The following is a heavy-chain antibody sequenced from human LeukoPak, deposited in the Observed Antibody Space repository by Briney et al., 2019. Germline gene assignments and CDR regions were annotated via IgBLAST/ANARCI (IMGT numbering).Heavy chain of an antibody. V-gene: IGHV1-2*02. CDR1: GDTFTAYY. CDR3: ARSVSAAGTPDAFDI. D-gene: IGHD6-13*01. J-gene: IGHJ3*02. CDR2: INPNSGGT. Sequence: VKVSCKAAGDTFTAYYMHWVRQAPGEGLEWMGWINPNSGGTNYAQKFQGRGAMTRDTSISTAYLQWSSLKASDTAMYYCARSVSAAGTPDAFDIWGQGTMVTVSS.